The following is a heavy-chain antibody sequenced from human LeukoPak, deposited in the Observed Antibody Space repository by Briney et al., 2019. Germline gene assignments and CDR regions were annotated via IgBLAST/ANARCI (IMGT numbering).Heavy chain of an antibody. CDR3: ARVDTTLSYKLDY. J-gene: IGHJ4*02. CDR2: MSYDGRNE. D-gene: IGHD1-1*01. Sequence: GGSLRLSCADSGFTFSTYAMHWVRQAPGKGLEWVAVMSYDGRNEYYADSVKGRFTISRHNSKNTVYLQMNNLRAEDTAMYYCARVDTTLSYKLDYWGQGTLVTVSS. CDR1: GFTFSTYA. V-gene: IGHV3-30*14.